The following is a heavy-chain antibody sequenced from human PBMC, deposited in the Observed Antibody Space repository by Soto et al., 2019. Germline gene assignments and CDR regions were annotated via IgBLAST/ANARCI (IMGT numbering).Heavy chain of an antibody. J-gene: IGHJ6*02. CDR3: ARAGGITIFGVNYYYYGMDV. D-gene: IGHD3-3*01. Sequence: SVKVSCKASGYTFTSYYMHWVRQAPGQGLEWMGIINPSGGSTSYAQKFQGRVTMTRDTSTSTVYMELSSLRSEDTAVYYCARAGGITIFGVNYYYYGMDVWGQGTTVTVSS. CDR2: INPSGGST. CDR1: GYTFTSYY. V-gene: IGHV1-46*01.